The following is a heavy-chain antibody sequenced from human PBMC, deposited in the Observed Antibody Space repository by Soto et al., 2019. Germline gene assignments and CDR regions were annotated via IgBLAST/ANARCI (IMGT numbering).Heavy chain of an antibody. CDR2: MGYKGFT. Sequence: PSETLSLTCTISGGPMTNYYCSWFRQPPGQGLEWIGYMGYKGFTRYNPSIKSRVTISLDTSKNQFSLKLSSVTAADTAVYYCARGQVVAAQHWGQGTLVT. CDR1: GGPMTNYY. J-gene: IGHJ4*02. CDR3: ARGQVVAAQH. V-gene: IGHV4-59*12. D-gene: IGHD2-15*01.